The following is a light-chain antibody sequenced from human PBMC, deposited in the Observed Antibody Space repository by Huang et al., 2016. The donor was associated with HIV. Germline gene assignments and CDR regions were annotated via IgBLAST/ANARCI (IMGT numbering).Light chain of an antibody. CDR2: AAS. V-gene: IGKV1-27*01. Sequence: DIQMTQSPASLSASAGVRVTPTCRASQDIAKFVAWFQQKPGKVPRLLRYAASVLQSGVPSRFSGRGSGTDFSLTITNFQAEDVATYYCQRYDSAPRAFGQGTKVDLK. CDR3: QRYDSAPRA. CDR1: QDIAKF. J-gene: IGKJ1*01.